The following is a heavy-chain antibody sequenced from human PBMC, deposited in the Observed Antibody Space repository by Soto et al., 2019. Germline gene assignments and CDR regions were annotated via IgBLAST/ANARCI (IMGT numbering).Heavy chain of an antibody. J-gene: IGHJ4*02. CDR1: GYTFSSYG. CDR2: ISGYNGNT. D-gene: IGHD3-22*01. Sequence: QVHLVQSGAEVKKPGASVKVSCKASGYTFSSYGISWVRQAPGQGLEWMGWISGYNGNTNYAQKLQGRVTMTTDTSTSTAYMELRSLRSDDTAVFYCVRDHQNDSSGYYFRFDYWGQGTLVTVSS. V-gene: IGHV1-18*01. CDR3: VRDHQNDSSGYYFRFDY.